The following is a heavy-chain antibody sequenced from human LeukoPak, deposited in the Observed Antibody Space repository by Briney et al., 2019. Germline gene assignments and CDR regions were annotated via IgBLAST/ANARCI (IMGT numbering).Heavy chain of an antibody. Sequence: SETLSLTCAVYGGSFSGYYWSWIRQPPGKGLEWIGEINHSGSTNYNPSLKSRVTISVDTSKIQFSLKLSSVTAADTAVYYCAGRIAVAGGDYWGQGTLVTVSS. CDR2: INHSGST. D-gene: IGHD6-19*01. V-gene: IGHV4-34*01. J-gene: IGHJ4*02. CDR1: GGSFSGYY. CDR3: AGRIAVAGGDY.